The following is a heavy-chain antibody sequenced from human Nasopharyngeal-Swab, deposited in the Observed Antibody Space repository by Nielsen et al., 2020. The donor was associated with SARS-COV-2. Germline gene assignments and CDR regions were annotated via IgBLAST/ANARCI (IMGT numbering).Heavy chain of an antibody. D-gene: IGHD3-10*01. J-gene: IGHJ6*02. CDR2: ISSSGSTI. CDR3: ARAPVTIEVHYYYGLDV. CDR1: GFTFSSYE. V-gene: IGHV3-48*03. Sequence: GGSLRLSCAASGFTFSSYEMNWVRQAPGKGLEWVSYISSSGSTIYYADSVKGRFTISRDNAKNSLYLQMNSLRVEDTDVYYCARAPVTIEVHYYYGLDVWGQGTTVTVSS.